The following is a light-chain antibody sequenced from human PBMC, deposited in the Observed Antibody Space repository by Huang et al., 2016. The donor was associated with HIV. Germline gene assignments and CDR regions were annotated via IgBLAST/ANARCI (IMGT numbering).Light chain of an antibody. V-gene: IGKV2-28*01. Sequence: DIVMTQSPLSLPVTPGEPASISCRSSQSLLHSNGYYYLDWYLQKPGQSPRLLIYLGSNRASGVPDRFSASGSVTHFTRKISRVEAEDVGVYYCMQALQTPRTFGQGTRLEIK. CDR1: QSLLHSNGYYY. CDR3: MQALQTPRT. CDR2: LGS. J-gene: IGKJ5*01.